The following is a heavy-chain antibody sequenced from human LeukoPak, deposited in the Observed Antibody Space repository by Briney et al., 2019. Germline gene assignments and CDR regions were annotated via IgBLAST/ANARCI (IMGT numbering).Heavy chain of an antibody. J-gene: IGHJ4*02. CDR1: GGSISSSSYY. CDR3: ARHPYGGPVDY. D-gene: IGHD2-21*01. CDR2: IYYSGST. Sequence: PSETLSLTCTVSGGSISSSSYYWGWIRQPPGKGLEWIGSIYYSGSTYYNPSLKSRVTISVDTSKNQFSLKLSSVTAADTAVYHCARHPYGGPVDYWGQGTLVTVSS. V-gene: IGHV4-39*01.